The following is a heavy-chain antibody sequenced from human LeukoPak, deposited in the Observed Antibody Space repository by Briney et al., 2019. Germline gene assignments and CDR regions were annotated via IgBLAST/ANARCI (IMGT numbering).Heavy chain of an antibody. Sequence: GGSLRLSGAASGFNFSSYAMSWVRQAPGKGLEWVSAISGSGGSTYYADSVKGRFTISRDNSKNTLYLQMNSLRAEDTAVYYCAKHRVGITGTTGYFDYWGQGTLVTVSS. V-gene: IGHV3-23*01. D-gene: IGHD1-7*01. CDR2: ISGSGGST. J-gene: IGHJ4*02. CDR1: GFNFSSYA. CDR3: AKHRVGITGTTGYFDY.